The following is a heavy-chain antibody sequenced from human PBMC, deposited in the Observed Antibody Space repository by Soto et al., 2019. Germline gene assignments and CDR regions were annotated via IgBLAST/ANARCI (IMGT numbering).Heavy chain of an antibody. J-gene: IGHJ4*02. V-gene: IGHV3-21*06. CDR1: GFTFTSYS. CDR2: ISSTTNYI. CDR3: ARESEDLTSNFDY. Sequence: XESLLLSCAASGFTFTSYSMNWVRQAPGKGLEWVSSISSTTNYIYYGDSMKGRFTISRDNAKNSLYLEMNSLRAEDTAVYYCARESEDLTSNFDYWGQGTLVTVSS.